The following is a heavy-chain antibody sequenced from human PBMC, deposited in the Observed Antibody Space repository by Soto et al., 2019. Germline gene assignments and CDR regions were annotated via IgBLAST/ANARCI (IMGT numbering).Heavy chain of an antibody. CDR3: ARGGGSRPDY. D-gene: IGHD3-10*01. V-gene: IGHV3-48*02. Sequence: EVQLVESGGGLVQPGGSLRLSCAASGFTFSHYGMNWVRQAPGTLEWVSYIGSIISTTSYADSVKGRVTVSRDNAKNTLYLQMNRLRDDDTAVYYCARGGGSRPDYWGQGTLVTVSS. J-gene: IGHJ4*02. CDR1: GFTFSHYG. CDR2: IGSIISTT.